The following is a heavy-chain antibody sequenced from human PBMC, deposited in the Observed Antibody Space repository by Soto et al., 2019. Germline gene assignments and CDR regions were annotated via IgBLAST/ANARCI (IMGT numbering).Heavy chain of an antibody. J-gene: IGHJ6*02. CDR2: INHSGST. D-gene: IGHD2-8*02. CDR3: ARGHSVIGYWVYYYYYGMDV. CDR1: RGSFSVYY. Sequence: PSETLALTSAVYRGSFSVYYWSWIRQPPGKGLEWIGEINHSGSTNYNPSLKSRVTISVDTSKNQFSLKLSSVTAADTAVYYCARGHSVIGYWVYYYYYGMDVWGQGTTVTVSS. V-gene: IGHV4-34*01.